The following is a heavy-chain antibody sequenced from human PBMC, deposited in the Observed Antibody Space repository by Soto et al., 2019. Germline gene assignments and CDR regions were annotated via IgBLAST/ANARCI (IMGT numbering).Heavy chain of an antibody. V-gene: IGHV3-30*18. CDR1: GFTFSSYG. Sequence: QVQLVESGEGVVQPGRYLRLSCAASGFTFSSYGMHWVRQAPGKGLEWVAVISYDGSNKYYADSVKGRFTISRDNSKNALYLQMNSLRAEETAVYYCAKSYGMDVWGQGTTVTVSS. J-gene: IGHJ6*02. CDR3: AKSYGMDV. CDR2: ISYDGSNK.